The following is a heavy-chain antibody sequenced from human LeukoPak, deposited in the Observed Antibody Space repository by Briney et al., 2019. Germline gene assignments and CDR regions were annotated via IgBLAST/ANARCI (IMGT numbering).Heavy chain of an antibody. J-gene: IGHJ4*02. CDR3: VGAPNYAYFDY. CDR1: GFTFSRSW. Sequence: GGSLRLSCAASGFTFSRSWVTWVRQAPGKGLEWVANIKHDGSKKYYVDSVKGRFTISRDNAKNSLYLQMNSLRAEDTAVYYCVGAPNYAYFDYWGQGTLITVSS. V-gene: IGHV3-7*01. CDR2: IKHDGSKK. D-gene: IGHD4/OR15-4a*01.